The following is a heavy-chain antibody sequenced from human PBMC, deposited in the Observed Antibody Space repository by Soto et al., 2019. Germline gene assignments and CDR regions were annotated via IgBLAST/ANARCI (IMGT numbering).Heavy chain of an antibody. V-gene: IGHV3-23*01. D-gene: IGHD2-15*01. CDR1: GFTFSSYA. CDR2: ISGSGGST. J-gene: IGHJ3*02. Sequence: GGSLRLSCAASGFTFSSYAMSWVRQAPGKGLEWVSAISGSGGSTYYADSVKGRFTISRDNSKNTLYLQMNSLSAEDTAVYYCAKSRILFNGAYGAFDIWGQGTMVTVSS. CDR3: AKSRILFNGAYGAFDI.